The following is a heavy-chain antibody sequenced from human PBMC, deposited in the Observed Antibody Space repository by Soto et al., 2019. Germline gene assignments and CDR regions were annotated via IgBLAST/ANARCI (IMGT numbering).Heavy chain of an antibody. V-gene: IGHV3-21*01. D-gene: IGHD5-18*01. J-gene: IGHJ4*02. CDR2: ITTSSSNT. CDR3: ARSARGFSYGKIDS. Sequence: GGSLRLSCAASGFSFSTYSMNWVRQAPGKGLEWVSSITTSSSNTYYADSLKGRFTLSRDNAKNSLYLQMSNLRAEDTAVYYCARSARGFSYGKIDSWGQGTLVTVSS. CDR1: GFSFSTYS.